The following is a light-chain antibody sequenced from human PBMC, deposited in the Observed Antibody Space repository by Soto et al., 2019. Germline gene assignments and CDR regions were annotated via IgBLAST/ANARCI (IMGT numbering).Light chain of an antibody. CDR2: EVS. CDR1: SSDVGGYNY. CDR3: SSYTSSVTVV. J-gene: IGLJ3*02. Sequence: QSALTQPASVSGAPGQSITISCTGTSSDVGGYNYVTWYQNHPGKAPKLIIYEVSNRPSGVSSRFSGSKSGNTASLTISGLQAEDEADYYCSSYTSSVTVVFGGGTKVTVL. V-gene: IGLV2-14*01.